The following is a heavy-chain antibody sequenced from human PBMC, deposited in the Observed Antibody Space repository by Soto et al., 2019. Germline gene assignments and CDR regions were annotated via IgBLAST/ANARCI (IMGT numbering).Heavy chain of an antibody. Sequence: GASVKVSCKASGYTFTAYAIHWVRQAPGQRLEWMGRIHAGNGDTKYSQNFQGRVAISRDTSANTAYMELLSLRSEDTAMYYCARDHTDYHGSGRNYYYGVDVWGQGTTVTVS. J-gene: IGHJ6*02. CDR2: IHAGNGDT. CDR3: ARDHTDYHGSGRNYYYGVDV. D-gene: IGHD3-10*01. V-gene: IGHV1-3*01. CDR1: GYTFTAYA.